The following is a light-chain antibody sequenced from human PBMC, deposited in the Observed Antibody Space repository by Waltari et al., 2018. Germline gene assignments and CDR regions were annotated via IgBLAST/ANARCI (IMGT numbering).Light chain of an antibody. CDR1: QSVSST. V-gene: IGKV3-15*01. CDR2: GAS. J-gene: IGKJ1*01. CDR3: QQYYNWLWT. Sequence: EIVMTQSPATLSLSLGERATLSCRARQSVSSTLAWYPQRPGQAPRLLIYGASPRATGVPARFSGSGSGTEFTLTISSLQSEDFAIYYCQQYYNWLWTFGQGTKVEIK.